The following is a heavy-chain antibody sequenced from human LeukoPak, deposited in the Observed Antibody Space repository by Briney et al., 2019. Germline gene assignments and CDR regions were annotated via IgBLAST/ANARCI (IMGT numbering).Heavy chain of an antibody. CDR2: INQDGSER. Sequence: GGSLRLSCAASGFTFSSYWVSWVRQAPGKGLEWLANINQDGSERYYVDSVKGRFTISRDNAKNSLYLQMNSLRAQDTAIYYCARDTAGVDYWGQGTLVTVSP. CDR1: GFTFSSYW. J-gene: IGHJ4*02. V-gene: IGHV3-7*03. D-gene: IGHD1-26*01. CDR3: ARDTAGVDY.